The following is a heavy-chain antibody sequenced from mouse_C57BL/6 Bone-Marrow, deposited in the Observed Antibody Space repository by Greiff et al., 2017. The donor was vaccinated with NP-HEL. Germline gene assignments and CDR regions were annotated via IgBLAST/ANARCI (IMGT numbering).Heavy chain of an antibody. CDR1: GYTFTSYG. Sequence: LVESGAELARPGASVKLSCKASGYTFTSYGISWVKQRTGQGLEWIGEIYPRSGNTYYNEKFKGKATLTADKSSSTAYMELRSLTSEDSAVYFCARPGYGSSYDYWGQGTTLTVSS. V-gene: IGHV1-81*01. J-gene: IGHJ2*01. CDR2: IYPRSGNT. CDR3: ARPGYGSSYDY. D-gene: IGHD1-1*01.